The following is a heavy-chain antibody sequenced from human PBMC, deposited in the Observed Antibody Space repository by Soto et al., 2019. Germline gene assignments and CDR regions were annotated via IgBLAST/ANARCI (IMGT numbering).Heavy chain of an antibody. CDR2: IYYSGST. CDR1: GGFISSGGYY. D-gene: IGHD2-2*02. J-gene: IGHJ6*02. CDR3: ARDSRYCSSTSCYNYYYGMDV. Sequence: SETPSFTCTLSGGFISSGGYYWSGIRQHLGKGMEWNGYIYYSGSTYDNPSLKSRVTITVDTSKNQFSLKVSSVTAADTAVYYCARDSRYCSSTSCYNYYYGMDVWGQGTTVTVSS. V-gene: IGHV4-31*03.